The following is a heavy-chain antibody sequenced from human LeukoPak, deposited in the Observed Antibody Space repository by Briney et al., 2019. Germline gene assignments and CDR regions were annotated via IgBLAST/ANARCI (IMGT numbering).Heavy chain of an antibody. D-gene: IGHD2-2*01. Sequence: GGSLRLSCAASGFTFRSHGMHWVRQTPGKGLEWVAVIWYDGSNKYYAVSVKGRFTISRDNSKNTLYLQMNSLRAEDTAVYYCARDELYCSSTSCYYYYGMDVWGKGTTVTVSS. CDR2: IWYDGSNK. J-gene: IGHJ6*04. CDR1: GFTFRSHG. V-gene: IGHV3-33*01. CDR3: ARDELYCSSTSCYYYYGMDV.